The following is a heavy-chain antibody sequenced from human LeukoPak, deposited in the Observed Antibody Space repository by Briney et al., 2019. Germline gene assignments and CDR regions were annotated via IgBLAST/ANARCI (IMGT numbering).Heavy chain of an antibody. CDR2: IYPGDSDT. V-gene: IGHV5-51*01. J-gene: IGHJ3*02. CDR3: ARPYSGYDWGAFDI. Sequence: GESLKISCKCSGYSFTNYWIGWVRQMPGKGLEWMGIIYPGDSDTKYSPSFQGQVTISADTSISTAYLQWSSLKASDTAMYYCARPYSGYDWGAFDIWGQGTMVTVSS. CDR1: GYSFTNYW. D-gene: IGHD5-12*01.